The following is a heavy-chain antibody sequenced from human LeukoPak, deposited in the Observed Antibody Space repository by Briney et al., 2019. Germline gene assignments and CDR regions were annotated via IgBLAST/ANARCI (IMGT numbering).Heavy chain of an antibody. CDR1: GGSFSSYA. Sequence: SVTVSCKTSGGSFSSYALSWMRQAPGQGLEWMGRIIPIYDASDYAQMFQGRVSITTDESTNTAHMEVSSLTFEDTALYYCAREPLGCGGDCHFDYWGQGTLVTVSS. J-gene: IGHJ4*02. CDR2: IIPIYDAS. D-gene: IGHD2-21*02. CDR3: AREPLGCGGDCHFDY. V-gene: IGHV1-69*05.